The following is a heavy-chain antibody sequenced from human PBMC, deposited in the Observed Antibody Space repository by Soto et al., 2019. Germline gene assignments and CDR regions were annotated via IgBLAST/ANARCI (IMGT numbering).Heavy chain of an antibody. J-gene: IGHJ4*02. V-gene: IGHV3-23*01. CDR3: AKDSAYYNSRGFDY. D-gene: IGHD3-22*01. CDR1: GLTFNNYA. CDR2: IIGSGGST. Sequence: GGSLRLSCAASGLTFNNYAMSWVRQAPGKGLEWVSAIIGSGGSTYYADSVKGRFTISRDNSKSTLYLQMDSLRAEDTAVYYCAKDSAYYNSRGFDYWGQGTLVTVSS.